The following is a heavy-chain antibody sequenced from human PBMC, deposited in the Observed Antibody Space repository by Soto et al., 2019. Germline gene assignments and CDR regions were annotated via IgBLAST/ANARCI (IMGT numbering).Heavy chain of an antibody. J-gene: IGHJ6*03. CDR1: GGSFSGYY. V-gene: IGHV4-34*01. Sequence: TLSLTCAVYGGSFSGYYWSWIRQPPGKGLEWIGEINHSGSTNYNPSLKSRVTISVDTSKNQFSLKLSSVTAADTAVYYCARKSGGYCSGGSCRRRQPHYYYMDVWGKGTTVTVSS. CDR2: INHSGST. D-gene: IGHD2-15*01. CDR3: ARKSGGYCSGGSCRRRQPHYYYMDV.